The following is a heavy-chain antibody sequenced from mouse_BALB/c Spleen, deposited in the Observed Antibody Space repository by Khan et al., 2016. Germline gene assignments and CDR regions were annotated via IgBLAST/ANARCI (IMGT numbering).Heavy chain of an antibody. V-gene: IGHV9-3-1*01. CDR2: INTYSGES. CDR3: ARYRYYDGSSRYFDV. Sequence: QIQLVQSGPELKKPGKTVKISCKASGYTFTNYGMNWVKQAPGKGLKWMGWINTYSGESTYADDFKGRFAFSLETSANTAYLQINNLKHEDTATYGCARYRYYDGSSRYFDVWGAGTTVTVSS. J-gene: IGHJ1*01. D-gene: IGHD1-1*01. CDR1: GYTFTNYG.